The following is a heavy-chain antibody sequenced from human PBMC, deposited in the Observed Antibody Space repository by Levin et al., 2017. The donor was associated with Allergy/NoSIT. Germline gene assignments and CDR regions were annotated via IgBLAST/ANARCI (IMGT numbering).Heavy chain of an antibody. J-gene: IGHJ4*02. CDR3: ARAEVGSEH. CDR1: GGSISSGSYY. Sequence: SETLSFTCKVSGGSISSGSYYWSWIRQPAAKGLEWIGRIYSSGSANYNPSLKSRVTISVDPSKNQFSLKLSSVTAADTAVYYCARAEVGSEHWGQGTLVTVSS. CDR2: IYSSGSA. D-gene: IGHD3-10*01. V-gene: IGHV4-61*02.